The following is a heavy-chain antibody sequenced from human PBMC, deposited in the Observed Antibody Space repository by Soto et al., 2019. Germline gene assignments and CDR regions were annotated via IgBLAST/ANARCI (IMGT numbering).Heavy chain of an antibody. J-gene: IGHJ5*02. CDR1: GFTFSSYS. V-gene: IGHV3-48*01. CDR2: ISSSSSTI. Sequence: GGSLRLSCAASGFTFSSYSMNWVRQAPGKGLEWVSYISSSSSTIYYADSVKGRFTISRDNAKNSLYLQMNSLRAEDTAVYYCARVRPKDIVVVVAATLEFDPWGQGTLVTVSS. D-gene: IGHD2-15*01. CDR3: ARVRPKDIVVVVAATLEFDP.